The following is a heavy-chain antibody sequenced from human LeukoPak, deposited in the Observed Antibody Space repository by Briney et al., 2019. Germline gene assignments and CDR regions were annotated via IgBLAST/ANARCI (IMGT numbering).Heavy chain of an antibody. Sequence: GGSLRLSCAASGFAFSRYWMSCVRGAPGRGLEGVANIKLDGSGKYYVYSVKGRFTTSRANARTSRYLQMNSLRAEDTAVYYCARTPTIIAHFDYWGQGTLVTVSS. J-gene: IGHJ4*02. CDR3: ARTPTIIAHFDY. V-gene: IGHV3-7*01. D-gene: IGHD3-9*01. CDR2: IKLDGSGK. CDR1: GFAFSRYW.